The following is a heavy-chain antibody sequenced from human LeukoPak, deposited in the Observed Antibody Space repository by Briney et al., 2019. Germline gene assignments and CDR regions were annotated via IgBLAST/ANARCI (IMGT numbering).Heavy chain of an antibody. CDR2: INHSGST. CDR3: ARRAFLEWLPHDYYYYGMDV. CDR1: GGSFSGYY. Sequence: PSETLSLTCAVYGGSFSGYYWSWIRQPPGKGLEWIGEINHSGSTNYNPSLKSRVTISVDTSKNQFSLKLSSVTAADTAVYYCARRAFLEWLPHDYYYYGMDVWGQGTTVTVSS. V-gene: IGHV4-34*01. J-gene: IGHJ6*02. D-gene: IGHD3-3*02.